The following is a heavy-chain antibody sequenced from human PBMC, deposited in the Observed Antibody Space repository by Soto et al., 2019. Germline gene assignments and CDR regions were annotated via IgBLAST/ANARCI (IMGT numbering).Heavy chain of an antibody. D-gene: IGHD3-9*01. CDR3: AKDFPYYDILTGLRTPFDY. Sequence: GGSLRLSCAVSGFTFNDYWMSWVRQAPGKGLEWVANIKQDGNEKYYVDSVKGRFTISRDNAKNSLYLQMNSLRAEDTAVYYCAKDFPYYDILTGLRTPFDYWGQGTLVTVSS. J-gene: IGHJ4*02. CDR1: GFTFNDYW. CDR2: IKQDGNEK. V-gene: IGHV3-7*03.